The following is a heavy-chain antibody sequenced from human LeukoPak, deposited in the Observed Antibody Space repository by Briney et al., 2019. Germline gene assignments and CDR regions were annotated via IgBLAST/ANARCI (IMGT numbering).Heavy chain of an antibody. J-gene: IGHJ3*02. Sequence: SETLSLICTVSGGSISSYYGSWIRQPPGKGLEWIGYIYYSGSTNYNPSLKSRVTISVDPSKHQFSLKLSSVTAADTAVYYCAREGIVESFDIWGQGTMVTVSS. CDR1: GGSISSYY. V-gene: IGHV4-59*01. CDR2: IYYSGST. CDR3: AREGIVESFDI. D-gene: IGHD2-15*01.